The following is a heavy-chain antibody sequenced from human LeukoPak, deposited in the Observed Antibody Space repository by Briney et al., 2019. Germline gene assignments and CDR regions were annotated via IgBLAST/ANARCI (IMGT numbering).Heavy chain of an antibody. D-gene: IGHD4/OR15-4a*01. Sequence: GGSLRLSCAASGFTFDNYATNWVRQAPGKGLEWVLGISGSGVNTYYADSVKGRFTISRDNSKNTLYLQLNSLRGEDTAIYYCARATSYNYGAHAMDVWGQGTTVTVSS. V-gene: IGHV3-23*01. CDR1: GFTFDNYA. CDR3: ARATSYNYGAHAMDV. J-gene: IGHJ6*02. CDR2: ISGSGVNT.